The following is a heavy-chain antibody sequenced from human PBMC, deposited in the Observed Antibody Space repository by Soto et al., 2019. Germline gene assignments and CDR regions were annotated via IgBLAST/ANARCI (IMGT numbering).Heavy chain of an antibody. CDR2: ITWNSGNR. J-gene: IGHJ4*02. D-gene: IGHD4-17*01. Sequence: EVQLVESGGDLVQPGRSLRLSCAASGFRFSDYAIHWVRQAPGKGLEWVSGITWNSGNRGYADSVKGRFTISRDNAKNSLYLQMKSLRPEDTALYYCAIFRTVTTPFDFWGQGTLVTVSS. CDR3: AIFRTVTTPFDF. CDR1: GFRFSDYA. V-gene: IGHV3-9*01.